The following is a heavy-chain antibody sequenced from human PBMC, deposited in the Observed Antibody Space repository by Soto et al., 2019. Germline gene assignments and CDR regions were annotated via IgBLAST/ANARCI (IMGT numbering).Heavy chain of an antibody. Sequence: GGSLRLSCAASGFTFSSYWMHWVRQAPGKGLVWVSHIESDVTITSYADSVKGRFTISRDNAKNTLYLQMNSLRAEDTAVYYCARSAYPYFFDLWGQGTLVTVSS. CDR2: IESDVTIT. CDR3: ARSAYPYFFDL. V-gene: IGHV3-74*01. CDR1: GFTFSSYW. J-gene: IGHJ4*02.